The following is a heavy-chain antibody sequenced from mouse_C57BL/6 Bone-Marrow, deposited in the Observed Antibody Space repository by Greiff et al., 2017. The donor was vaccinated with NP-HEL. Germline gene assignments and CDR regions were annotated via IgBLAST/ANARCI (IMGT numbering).Heavy chain of an antibody. CDR1: GYTFTSYW. D-gene: IGHD2-2*01. CDR3: ARGYGYDGWFAY. CDR2: IDPSDSYT. V-gene: IGHV1-50*01. Sequence: VKLQQPGAELVKPGASVKLSCKASGYTFTSYWMQWVKQRPGQGLEWIGEIDPSDSYTNYNQKFKGKATLTVDTSSSTAYMQLSSLTSEDSAVYYCARGYGYDGWFAYWGQGTLVTVSA. J-gene: IGHJ3*01.